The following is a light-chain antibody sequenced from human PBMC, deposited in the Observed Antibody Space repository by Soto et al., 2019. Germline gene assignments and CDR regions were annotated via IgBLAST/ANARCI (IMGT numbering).Light chain of an antibody. V-gene: IGKV1-39*01. CDR2: AAS. CDR3: QQYHIYSGT. CDR1: QSIRTY. Sequence: IQITQSPSSLSASVGDRVHIACRASQSIRTYVNWYQQKPGGAPKLLIYAASSLQGGVPSRFSGSGSGTEFTLTINSLQPDDFATYYCQQYHIYSGTFGQGTKVDIK. J-gene: IGKJ1*01.